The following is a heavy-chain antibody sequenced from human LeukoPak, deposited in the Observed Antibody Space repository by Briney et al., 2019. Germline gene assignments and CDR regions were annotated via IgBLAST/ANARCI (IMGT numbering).Heavy chain of an antibody. V-gene: IGHV1-2*02. CDR3: ARARWQLVPYFDS. CDR2: INPNSGGT. Sequence: GASVKVSGKAAEYTFTDYYMHWVREAPGQGLGWRGWINPNSGGTNFAQKYQVRGAMTRYTAISTAYLELGSLRSDDTAAYFCARARWQLVPYFDSWGQGTLVTVSS. D-gene: IGHD6-6*01. J-gene: IGHJ4*02. CDR1: EYTFTDYY.